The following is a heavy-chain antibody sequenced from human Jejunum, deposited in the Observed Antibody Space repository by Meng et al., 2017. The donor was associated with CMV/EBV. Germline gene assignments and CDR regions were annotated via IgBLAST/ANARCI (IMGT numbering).Heavy chain of an antibody. D-gene: IGHD6-6*01. CDR1: GFRVTNYW. J-gene: IGHJ4*02. CDR2: INQDGRVK. Sequence: AASGFRVTNYWMTWVRQAPGKGLEWVANINQDGRVKYYGDSVKGRFTASRDNAKNLLYLEMNSLRAEDTAVYYCARIGYTSSSEDFWGQGTLVTVSS. CDR3: ARIGYTSSSEDF. V-gene: IGHV3-7*01.